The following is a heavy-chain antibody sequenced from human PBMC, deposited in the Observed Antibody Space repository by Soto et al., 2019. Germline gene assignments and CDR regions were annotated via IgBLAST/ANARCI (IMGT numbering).Heavy chain of an antibody. CDR3: ARDFTDDYGDFSAFDY. CDR2: IWYDGSNK. J-gene: IGHJ4*02. V-gene: IGHV3-33*01. Sequence: GGSLRLSCAASGFTFSSYGMHWVRQAPGKGLEWVAVIWYDGSNKYYADSVKGRFTISRDNSKNMLYLQMNSLRAEDTAVYYCARDFTDDYGDFSAFDYWGQGTLVTVSS. D-gene: IGHD4-17*01. CDR1: GFTFSSYG.